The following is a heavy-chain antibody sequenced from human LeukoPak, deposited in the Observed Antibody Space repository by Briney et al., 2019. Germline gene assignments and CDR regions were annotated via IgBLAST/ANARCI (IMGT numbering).Heavy chain of an antibody. D-gene: IGHD3-10*01. J-gene: IGHJ4*02. V-gene: IGHV3-NL1*01. Sequence: GGSLRLSCAASGFTFSSYWMYWVRQAPGKGLEWVSVIYSGGSTYYADSVKGRFTISRDNSKNTLYLQMNSLRAEDTAVYYCAKDGLLVTMVRGYPERWGQGTLVTVSS. CDR3: AKDGLLVTMVRGYPER. CDR1: GFTFSSYW. CDR2: IYSGGST.